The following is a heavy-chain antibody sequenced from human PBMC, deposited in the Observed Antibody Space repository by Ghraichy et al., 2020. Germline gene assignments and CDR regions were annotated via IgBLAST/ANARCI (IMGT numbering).Heavy chain of an antibody. Sequence: SETLSLTCAVYGYSISSDYYWGWIRQPPGKGLEWIGNIYHAGNTYYNPSLKSRVTLSVDASKTQFSLKLSSVTAADTAVYYCARTQYTSGWFVDFWGQGLLVTVSS. J-gene: IGHJ4*02. V-gene: IGHV4-38-2*01. CDR2: IYHAGNT. CDR3: ARTQYTSGWFVDF. D-gene: IGHD6-19*01. CDR1: GYSISSDYY.